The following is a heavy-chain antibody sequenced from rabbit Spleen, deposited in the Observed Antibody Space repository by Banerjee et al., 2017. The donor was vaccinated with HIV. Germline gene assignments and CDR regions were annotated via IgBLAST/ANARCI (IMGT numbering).Heavy chain of an antibody. CDR1: GFSFSSTYY. Sequence: QSLEESGGDLVKPGASLTLTCTASGFSFSSTYYMCWVRQAPGKGLEWIACIYGGSSAGTYYASWAKGRFTISKTSSTTVTLQMTSLTAADTATYFCASTYPTYGVAADGDGLALWGPGTLVTVS. D-gene: IGHD2-1*01. CDR2: IYGGSSAGT. CDR3: ASTYPTYGVAADGDGLAL. V-gene: IGHV1S40*01. J-gene: IGHJ4*01.